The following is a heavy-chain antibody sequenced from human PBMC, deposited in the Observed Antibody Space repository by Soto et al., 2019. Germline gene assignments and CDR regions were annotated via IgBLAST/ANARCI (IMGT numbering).Heavy chain of an antibody. Sequence: QVQLQQWGAGLLKPSETLSLTCAVSGGSFSGYYWSWIRQPPGKGLEWIGEISDSGSTHYNPTLKSRVTIAADTCKGQFSLKVTSVTAAHTAPYYCARGGGWQSIDFYCDMDVWGQGTRVTVSS. CDR2: ISDSGST. V-gene: IGHV4-34*02. CDR3: ARGGGWQSIDFYCDMDV. CDR1: GGSFSGYY. D-gene: IGHD2-15*01. J-gene: IGHJ6*02.